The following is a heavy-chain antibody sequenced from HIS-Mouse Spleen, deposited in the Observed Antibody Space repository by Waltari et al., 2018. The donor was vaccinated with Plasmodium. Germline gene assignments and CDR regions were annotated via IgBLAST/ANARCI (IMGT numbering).Heavy chain of an antibody. V-gene: IGHV3-7*01. CDR3: ASSWYWYFDL. CDR2: IKQDGSEK. J-gene: IGHJ2*01. Sequence: EVQLVESGGGLVQPGGSLRLPCAASGFIFCSYWMSWVGRAPGKGLEWVANIKQDGSEKYYVDSVKGRFTISRDNAKNSLYLQMNSLRAEDTAVYYCASSWYWYFDLWGRGTLVTVSS. D-gene: IGHD6-13*01. CDR1: GFIFCSYW.